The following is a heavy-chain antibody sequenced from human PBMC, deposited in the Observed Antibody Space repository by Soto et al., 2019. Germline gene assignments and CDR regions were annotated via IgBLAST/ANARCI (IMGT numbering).Heavy chain of an antibody. CDR1: GGSISSGGYS. CDR3: ARGMTTVTTLDY. V-gene: IGHV4-30-2*01. Sequence: SETLSVTCAVAGGSISSGGYSWSWNRQPPGKGLEWIGYIYHSGSTYYNPSLKSRVTISVDRSKNQFSLKLSSVTAADTAVYYCARGMTTVTTLDYWGQGTLVTVSS. J-gene: IGHJ4*02. D-gene: IGHD4-17*01. CDR2: IYHSGST.